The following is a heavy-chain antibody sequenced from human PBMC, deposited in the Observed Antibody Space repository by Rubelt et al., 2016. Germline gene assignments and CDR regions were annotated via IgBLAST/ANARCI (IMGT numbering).Heavy chain of an antibody. CDR2: ISGSGGST. CDR1: GGSISSSSYY. CDR3: AKDSGLHNYGMDV. D-gene: IGHD4-11*01. V-gene: IGHV3-23*01. Sequence: LQLQESGPGLVKPSETLSLTCTVSGGSISSSSYYWGWIRQPPGKGLEWVSAISGSGGSTYYADLGKGRFTISRDKSKNTLYLQMNSLRAEDTAVYYCAKDSGLHNYGMDVWGQGTTVTVSS. J-gene: IGHJ6*02.